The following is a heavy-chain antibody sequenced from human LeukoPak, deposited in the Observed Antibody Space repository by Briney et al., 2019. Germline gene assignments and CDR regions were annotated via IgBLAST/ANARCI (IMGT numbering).Heavy chain of an antibody. J-gene: IGHJ4*02. Sequence: PSGTLSLTCAVSGDSISNSHWWSWVRQPPRKGLERIGEIYHGGSTNFNPSLKSRVTISVDRSNNQFSLRLTSVTAADTAVYYCARGEEHGSGTVHFDYWGQGTLVTVSS. CDR3: ARGEEHGSGTVHFDY. CDR2: IYHGGST. D-gene: IGHD3-10*01. CDR1: GDSISNSHW. V-gene: IGHV4-4*02.